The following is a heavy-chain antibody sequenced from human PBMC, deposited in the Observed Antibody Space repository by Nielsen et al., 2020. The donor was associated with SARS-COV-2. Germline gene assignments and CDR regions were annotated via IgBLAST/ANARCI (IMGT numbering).Heavy chain of an antibody. CDR3: ATAPPVRFSWFDP. CDR2: IVVGSGNT. J-gene: IGHJ5*02. Sequence: SVKVSCKAAGFTFTSSAVQWVRQARGQRLEWIGWIVVGSGNTNYAQKFQERVTITRDMSTSTAYMELSSLRSEDTAVYYCATAPPVRFSWFDPWGQGTLVTVSS. V-gene: IGHV1-58*01. CDR1: GFTFTSSA. D-gene: IGHD3-3*01.